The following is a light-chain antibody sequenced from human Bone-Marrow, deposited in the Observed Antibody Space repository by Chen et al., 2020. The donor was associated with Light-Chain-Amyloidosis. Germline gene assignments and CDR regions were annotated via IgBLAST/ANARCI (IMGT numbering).Light chain of an antibody. CDR1: DLPTKY. J-gene: IGLJ2*01. V-gene: IGLV3-25*03. CDR3: QSADSSGTYEVI. CDR2: RDT. Sequence: SYELTQPPSVSVSPGQTARIPCSGDDLPTKYAYWYQQKPGQAPVLVIHRDTERPSGISERFSGSSSGTTATVTLSGVQAEDEADYHCQSADSSGTYEVIFGGGTNLTVL.